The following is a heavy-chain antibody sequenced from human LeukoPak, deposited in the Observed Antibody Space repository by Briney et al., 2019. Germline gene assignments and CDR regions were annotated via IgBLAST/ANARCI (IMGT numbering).Heavy chain of an antibody. CDR3: AKVSVLLWIGEPYFDY. V-gene: IGHV3-23*01. Sequence: GGSLRLSCAASGFTFSSYAMSWVRQAPGKGLEWVSSISGSGGSTYNADSVKGRFTISRDNSKNTLYLQMNSLRAEDTAVYYCAKVSVLLWIGEPYFDYWGQGTLVTVSS. D-gene: IGHD3-10*01. J-gene: IGHJ4*02. CDR1: GFTFSSYA. CDR2: ISGSGGST.